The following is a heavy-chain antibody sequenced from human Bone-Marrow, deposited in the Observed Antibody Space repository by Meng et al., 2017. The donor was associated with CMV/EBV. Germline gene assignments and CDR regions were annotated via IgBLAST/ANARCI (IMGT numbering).Heavy chain of an antibody. D-gene: IGHD6-19*01. V-gene: IGHV3-23*01. Sequence: GGSLRLSCAASGFTFSSYAMSWVRQAPGKGLEWVSAISGSGGSTYYADSVKGRFTISRDNSKNTLYLQMNSLRAEDTAVYYCAKQLYPGIAVAGTGDYWGQGTLVTVSS. CDR2: ISGSGGST. CDR3: AKQLYPGIAVAGTGDY. CDR1: GFTFSSYA. J-gene: IGHJ4*02.